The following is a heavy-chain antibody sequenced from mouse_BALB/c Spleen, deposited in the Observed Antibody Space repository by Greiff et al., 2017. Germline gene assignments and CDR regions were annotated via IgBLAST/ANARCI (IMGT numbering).Heavy chain of an antibody. J-gene: IGHJ1*01. CDR2: INPDSSTI. CDR3: ARFHYYGPYWYFDV. Sequence: EVKLMESGGGLVQPGGSLKLSCAASGFDFSRYWMSWVRQAPGKGLEWIGEINPDSSTINYTPSLKDKFIISRDNAKNTLYLQMSKVRSEDTALYYCARFHYYGPYWYFDVWGAGTTVTVSS. V-gene: IGHV4-1*02. CDR1: GFDFSRYW. D-gene: IGHD1-2*01.